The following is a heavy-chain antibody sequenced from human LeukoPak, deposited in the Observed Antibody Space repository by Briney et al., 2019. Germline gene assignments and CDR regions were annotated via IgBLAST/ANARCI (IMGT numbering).Heavy chain of an antibody. CDR1: GGTFSIYA. V-gene: IGHV1-69*04. J-gene: IGHJ4*02. CDR2: IIPILGIA. Sequence: ASVKVSCKASGGTFSIYAISWVRQAPGQGLEWMGRIIPILGIANYAQKFQGRVTITADKSTSTAYMELSSLRSEDTAVYYCARGHGYSYGAPFDYWGQGTLVTVSS. D-gene: IGHD5-18*01. CDR3: ARGHGYSYGAPFDY.